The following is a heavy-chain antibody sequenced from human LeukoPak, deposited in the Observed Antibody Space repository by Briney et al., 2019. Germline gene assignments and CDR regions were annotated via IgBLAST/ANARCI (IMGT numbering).Heavy chain of an antibody. V-gene: IGHV4-4*08. CDR1: GATMRNYF. D-gene: IGHD5-12*01. J-gene: IGHJ5*02. CDR2: IYHTGDT. Sequence: SETLTLTCTASGATMRNYFWNWIRQPPGKGLEWVGQIYHTGDTDYNPYLKNRLTISADTPKNHTSLQQNTVTAADTPAYYCAGMSAYDAGFDRWGEGGLVAVCS. CDR3: AGMSAYDAGFDR.